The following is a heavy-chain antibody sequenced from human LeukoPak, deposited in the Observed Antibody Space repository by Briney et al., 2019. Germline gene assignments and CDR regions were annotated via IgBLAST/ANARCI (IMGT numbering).Heavy chain of an antibody. V-gene: IGHV3-30*03. CDR2: ISYDGSNK. D-gene: IGHD3-10*01. CDR1: GFTFSSYS. CDR3: ARDAVRGVIVTGYFDY. J-gene: IGHJ4*02. Sequence: GGSLRLSCAASGFTFSSYSMNWVRQAPGKGLEWVAVISYDGSNKYYADSVKGRFTISRDNSKNTLYLQMNSLRAEDTAVYYCARDAVRGVIVTGYFDYWGQGTLVTVSS.